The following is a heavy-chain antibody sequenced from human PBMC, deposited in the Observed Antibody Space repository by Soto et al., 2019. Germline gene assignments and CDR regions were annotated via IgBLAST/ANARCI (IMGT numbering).Heavy chain of an antibody. J-gene: IGHJ4*02. Sequence: SETLSLTCTFPGDPISSYFWTCIRQSPGKGLEWIGYISYSGSTNYNPPLKSRVTISIDTSKNQFSLMLESVTAADTAVYYCARGVGARYSNLEYWGQGLLVSVSS. CDR1: GDPISSYF. CDR2: ISYSGST. D-gene: IGHD1-26*01. CDR3: ARGVGARYSNLEY. V-gene: IGHV4-59*01.